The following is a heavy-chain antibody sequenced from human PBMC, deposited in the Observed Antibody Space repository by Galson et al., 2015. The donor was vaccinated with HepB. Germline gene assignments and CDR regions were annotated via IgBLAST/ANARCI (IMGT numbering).Heavy chain of an antibody. CDR1: GFTFSSYA. D-gene: IGHD6-19*01. Sequence: SLRLSCAASGFTFSSYAMHWVRQAPGKGLEWVAVISYDGSNKYYADSVKGRFTISRDNSKNTLYLQMNSLRAEDTAVYYCARDVRLYSSGWVCDYWGQGTLVTVSS. CDR2: ISYDGSNK. CDR3: ARDVRLYSSGWVCDY. J-gene: IGHJ4*02. V-gene: IGHV3-30-3*01.